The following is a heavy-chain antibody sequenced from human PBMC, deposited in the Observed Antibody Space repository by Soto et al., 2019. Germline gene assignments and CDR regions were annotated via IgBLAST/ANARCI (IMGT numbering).Heavy chain of an antibody. J-gene: IGHJ6*02. V-gene: IGHV3-53*01. Sequence: VGSLRLSCAASGFTVSSNYMSWVRQAPGKGLEWVSVIYSGGSTYYADSVKGRFTISRDNSKNTLYLQMNSLRAEDTAVYYCARGGYSRYYYYYYGMDVWGQGTTVTVSS. CDR2: IYSGGST. CDR3: ARGGYSRYYYYYYGMDV. CDR1: GFTVSSNY. D-gene: IGHD6-13*01.